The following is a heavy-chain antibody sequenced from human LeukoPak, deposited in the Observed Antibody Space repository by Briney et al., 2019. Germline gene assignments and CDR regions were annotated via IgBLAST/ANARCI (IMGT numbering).Heavy chain of an antibody. Sequence: SQTLSLTCTASGGSISSYYWSWIRQPPGHGLWCIGDIYYSSSTNYTPSLKSRVTISVDTSKIQFSLKLSSVTAADTAVYYCARHDDCGGDCYSEYFDYWGQGTLVTVSS. CDR3: ARHDDCGGDCYSEYFDY. D-gene: IGHD2-21*02. J-gene: IGHJ4*02. CDR2: IYYSSST. V-gene: IGHV4-59*08. CDR1: GGSISSYY.